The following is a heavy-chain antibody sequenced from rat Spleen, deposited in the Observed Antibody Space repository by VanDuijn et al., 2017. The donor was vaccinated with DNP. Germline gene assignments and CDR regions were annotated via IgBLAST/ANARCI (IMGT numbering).Heavy chain of an antibody. CDR1: GYSITSDYR. J-gene: IGHJ2*01. V-gene: IGHV3-3*01. CDR3: AIQLGVFDY. CDR2: INSAGTT. D-gene: IGHD5-1*01. Sequence: EVQLQESGPGLVKPSQSLSLTCSVTGYSITSDYRWNWIRKFPGNKLEWMGYINSAGTTNYNPSLKSRISITRDTSKNQFFLHVNSVDTEDTATYYCAIQLGVFDYWDQGVMVTVSS.